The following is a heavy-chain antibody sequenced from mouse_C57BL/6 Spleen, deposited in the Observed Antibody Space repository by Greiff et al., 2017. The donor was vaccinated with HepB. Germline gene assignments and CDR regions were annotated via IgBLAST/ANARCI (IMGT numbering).Heavy chain of an antibody. V-gene: IGHV1-50*01. CDR2: IDPSDSYT. Sequence: QVQLQQPGAELVKPGASVKLSCKASGYTFTSYWMQWVKQRPGQGLEWIGEIDPSDSYTNSNQKFKGKATLTVDTSSSTAYMQRSSLTSEDSAVYYCARRDYGSSSYYAMDYWGQGTSVTVSS. CDR1: GYTFTSYW. D-gene: IGHD1-1*01. J-gene: IGHJ4*01. CDR3: ARRDYGSSSYYAMDY.